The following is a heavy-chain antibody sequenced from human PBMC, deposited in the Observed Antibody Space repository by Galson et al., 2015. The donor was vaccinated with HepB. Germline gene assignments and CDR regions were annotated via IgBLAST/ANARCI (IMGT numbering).Heavy chain of an antibody. Sequence: SLRLSCAGSGFTFGDYTMSWFRQAPGKGLEWVGFIRDKAYSAATEYAASVKGRFTISRDDSKSIAYLQMNNLKIEDTAVYYCTGAPYDSSGYISFDYWGQGTLVTVSS. CDR1: GFTFGDYT. CDR2: IRDKAYSAAT. D-gene: IGHD3-22*01. J-gene: IGHJ4*02. V-gene: IGHV3-49*03. CDR3: TGAPYDSSGYISFDY.